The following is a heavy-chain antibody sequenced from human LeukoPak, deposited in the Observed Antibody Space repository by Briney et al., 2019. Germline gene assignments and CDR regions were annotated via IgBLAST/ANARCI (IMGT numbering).Heavy chain of an antibody. CDR3: ARRIAARKGGGYNWFDP. CDR2: IYYSGST. Sequence: SETLSLTCTVSGGSISSYYWSWIRQPPGKGLEWIGYIYYSGSTNYNPSLKSRVTISVDTSKNRFSLKLSSVTAADTAVYYCARRIAARKGGGYNWFDPWGQGTLVTVSS. CDR1: GGSISSYY. D-gene: IGHD6-6*01. V-gene: IGHV4-59*08. J-gene: IGHJ5*02.